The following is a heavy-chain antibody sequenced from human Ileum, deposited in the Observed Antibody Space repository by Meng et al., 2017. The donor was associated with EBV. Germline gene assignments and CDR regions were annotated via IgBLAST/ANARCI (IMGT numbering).Heavy chain of an antibody. J-gene: IGHJ4*02. CDR2: ICPTGNP. D-gene: IGHD4-17*01. CDR1: GWSITHSCYC. V-gene: IGHV4-39*01. Sequence: QLQLEDEGPELVRPSENLYLMFPSSGWSITHSCYCWDCVSQSPGNALDCITSICPTGNPYNTPSLKSRVTTSVDTSKNQFSLWLNSMTAADTAVYYCARRRGDHDYLDDWGQGTLVTVSS. CDR3: ARRRGDHDYLDD.